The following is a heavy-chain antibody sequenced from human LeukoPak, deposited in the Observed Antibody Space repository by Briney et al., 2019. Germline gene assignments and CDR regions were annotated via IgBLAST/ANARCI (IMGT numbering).Heavy chain of an antibody. CDR1: AFALSTYT. CDR3: ARFVDQSTYYFDS. CDR2: INPGSKYI. Sequence: PGGSLRLSCAASAFALSTYTMEWVRLAPGKGLEWVSSINPGSKYIYYRDSVRGRFTISRDNAKNSLYLQMNSLRVEDTAVYFCARFVDQSTYYFDSWGQGTLVIVSS. D-gene: IGHD3-10*01. V-gene: IGHV3-21*01. J-gene: IGHJ4*02.